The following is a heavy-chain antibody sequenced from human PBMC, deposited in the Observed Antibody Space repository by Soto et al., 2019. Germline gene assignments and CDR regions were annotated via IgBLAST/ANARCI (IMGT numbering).Heavy chain of an antibody. D-gene: IGHD5-12*01. CDR3: ARRSNSYDWDFDY. V-gene: IGHV4-61*05. CDR1: GGSISSSSYY. Sequence: PSETLSLTCTVSGGSISSSSYYWGWIRQPPGKGLEWIGYIYYSGSTNYNPSLKSRVTISVDTSKNQFSLKLSSVTAADTAVYYCARRSNSYDWDFDYWGQGTLVTVSS. J-gene: IGHJ4*02. CDR2: IYYSGST.